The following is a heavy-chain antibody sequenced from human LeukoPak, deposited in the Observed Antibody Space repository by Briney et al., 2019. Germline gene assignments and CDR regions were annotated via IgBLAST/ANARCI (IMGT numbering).Heavy chain of an antibody. CDR1: GFTFSSYA. CDR2: ISYDGSNK. J-gene: IGHJ4*02. Sequence: PGGSLRLSCAASGFTFSSYAMHWVRQAPGKGLEWVAVISYDGSNKYYADSVKGRFTISRDNSKNTLYLQMNSLRAEDTAAYYCARLYTEYCSSTSCPDYWGQGTLVTVSS. D-gene: IGHD2-2*01. V-gene: IGHV3-30-3*01. CDR3: ARLYTEYCSSTSCPDY.